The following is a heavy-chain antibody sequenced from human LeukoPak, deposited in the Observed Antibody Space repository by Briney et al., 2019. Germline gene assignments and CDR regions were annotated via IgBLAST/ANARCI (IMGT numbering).Heavy chain of an antibody. CDR2: IKQDESEK. J-gene: IGHJ4*02. D-gene: IGHD1-26*01. CDR1: GFSLSSYW. Sequence: PGGSLRLSCAASGFSLSSYWMSWVRQAPGKGLEWVANIKQDESEKDYVDSVTGRFTISRDNAKNSMYLQMSSLRAEDTAVYYCATYSGAHHKTFDDWGQGTLVTISS. CDR3: ATYSGAHHKTFDD. V-gene: IGHV3-7*03.